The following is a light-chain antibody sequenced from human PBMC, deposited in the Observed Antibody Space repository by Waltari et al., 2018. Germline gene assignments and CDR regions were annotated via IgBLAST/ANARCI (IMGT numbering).Light chain of an antibody. CDR1: SPNIGAGFD. CDR3: QSYDSSLFVV. V-gene: IGLV1-40*01. Sequence: QSVLTQPPSVSGAPGQRVTIPCTGSSPNIGAGFDVHWYQQLPGTAPKLPIFGNNNRPSGVPDRFSGSKSGTSASLAITGLQAEDEADYYCQSYDSSLFVVFGGGTKLTVL. J-gene: IGLJ2*01. CDR2: GNN.